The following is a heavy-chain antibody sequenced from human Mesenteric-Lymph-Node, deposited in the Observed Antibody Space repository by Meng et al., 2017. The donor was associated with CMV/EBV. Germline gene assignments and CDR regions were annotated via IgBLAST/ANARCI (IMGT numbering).Heavy chain of an antibody. CDR3: ARGQGYYFDY. CDR2: IYYSGST. V-gene: IGHV4-39*07. CDR1: GGSISSSSYY. Sequence: SETLSLTCTVSGGSISSSSYYWGWIRQPPGKGLEWIGSIYYSGSTYYNPSLKSRVTISVDTSKNQFSLKLSSVTAADTAVYYCARGQGYYFDYWGQGTLVTVSS. J-gene: IGHJ4*02.